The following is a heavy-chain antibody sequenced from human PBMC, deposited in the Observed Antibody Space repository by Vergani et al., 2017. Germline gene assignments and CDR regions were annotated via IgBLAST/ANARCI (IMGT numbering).Heavy chain of an antibody. V-gene: IGHV5-51*03. D-gene: IGHD6-6*01. Sequence: EVPLVQSGAEVKKPGESLKISCKGSGYSFTSYWIGWVRQMPGKGLEWMGIICPGDSDTRYSPSFQGQVTISADKSISTAYLQWSSLKASDTAMYYCAGMVEYSSSSPHYYYYYYMDVWGKGTTVTVSS. CDR2: ICPGDSDT. CDR3: AGMVEYSSSSPHYYYYYYMDV. CDR1: GYSFTSYW. J-gene: IGHJ6*03.